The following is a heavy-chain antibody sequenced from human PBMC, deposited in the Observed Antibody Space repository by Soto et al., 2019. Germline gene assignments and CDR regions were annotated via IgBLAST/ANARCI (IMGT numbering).Heavy chain of an antibody. Sequence: EVQLLESGGGLVQPGGSLRLSCAASGFTFSSYAMSWVRQAPGKGLEWVSAISGSGGSTYYADSVKGRFTISRDNSKNTLDLQMNSLRAEDTAVYYCAKGWYCSGGSCYSYYGMDVWGQGTTVTVSS. J-gene: IGHJ6*02. D-gene: IGHD2-15*01. CDR1: GFTFSSYA. CDR3: AKGWYCSGGSCYSYYGMDV. V-gene: IGHV3-23*01. CDR2: ISGSGGST.